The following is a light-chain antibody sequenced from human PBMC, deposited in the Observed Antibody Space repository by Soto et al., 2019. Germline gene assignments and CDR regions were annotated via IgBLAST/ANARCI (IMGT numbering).Light chain of an antibody. CDR3: QQLYTLPFT. Sequence: DIQMTQSPSSLSASVGDRVTITCRASHDISTFLAWYQQKPGKAPKLLIYEASTLQSGVPSRFSGSGSGTEFTLTISGPLPEDFAAYHCQQLYTLPFTFGQGTRL. J-gene: IGKJ5*01. CDR2: EAS. CDR1: HDISTF. V-gene: IGKV1-9*01.